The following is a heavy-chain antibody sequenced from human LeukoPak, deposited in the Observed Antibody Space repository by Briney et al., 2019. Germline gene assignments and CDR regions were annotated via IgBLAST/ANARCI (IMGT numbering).Heavy chain of an antibody. D-gene: IGHD3-9*01. CDR2: INPSGGST. Sequence: ASVRVSFKASGYTFTIYYMHWVRQAPGQGVEWMGIINPSGGSTSYAQKFQGRVTMTRDMSTSTVYMELSSLRSEDTAVYYCARDREGRYELHYYYMDVWGKGTTVTVSS. CDR1: GYTFTIYY. V-gene: IGHV1-46*01. J-gene: IGHJ6*03. CDR3: ARDREGRYELHYYYMDV.